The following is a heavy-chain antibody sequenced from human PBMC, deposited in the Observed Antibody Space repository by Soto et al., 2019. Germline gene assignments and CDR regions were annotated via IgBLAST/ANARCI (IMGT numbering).Heavy chain of an antibody. J-gene: IGHJ6*02. CDR3: AKDLRDPWFGELVYYGMDV. CDR1: GFTFDDYA. Sequence: EVQLVESGGNLVQPGRSLRLSCVASGFTFDDYAMHWVRQVPGKGLEWVSGISWNSGGIGYADSVKGRFTISRDNAKNSLYLQMNSLRAEDTALYYCAKDLRDPWFGELVYYGMDVWGQGTTVTVSS. D-gene: IGHD3-10*01. V-gene: IGHV3-9*01. CDR2: ISWNSGGI.